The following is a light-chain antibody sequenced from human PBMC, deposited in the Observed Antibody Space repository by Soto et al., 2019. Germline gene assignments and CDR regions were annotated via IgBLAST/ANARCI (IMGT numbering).Light chain of an antibody. CDR2: DAS. V-gene: IGKV3-11*01. CDR3: QQRSNWPLT. J-gene: IGKJ4*01. Sequence: EIVLTQSPGTLSLSPGDRATLSCRASQSVRSNLAWYQQKPGQAPRLLIYDASTRATGIPARFSGSGSGTDFSLIISSLEPEDFAVYYCQQRSNWPLTFGGGTKVDIK. CDR1: QSVRSN.